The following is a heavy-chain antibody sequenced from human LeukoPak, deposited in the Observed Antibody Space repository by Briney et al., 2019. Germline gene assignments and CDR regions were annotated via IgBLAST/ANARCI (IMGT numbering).Heavy chain of an antibody. CDR2: ISTSDSTI. V-gene: IGHV3-48*03. D-gene: IGHD3-10*01. CDR1: GFIFSSYE. Sequence: GGSLRLSCAASGFIFSSYEMHWVRQAPGKGLEWVSYISTSDSTIYYADSVKGRFTTSRDNSKNTLYLQMNSLRAEDTAVYYCAKDLWFGEYVDYWGQGTLVTVSS. J-gene: IGHJ4*02. CDR3: AKDLWFGEYVDY.